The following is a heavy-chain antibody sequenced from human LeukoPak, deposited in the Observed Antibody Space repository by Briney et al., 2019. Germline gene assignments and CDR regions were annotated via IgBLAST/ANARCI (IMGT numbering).Heavy chain of an antibody. V-gene: IGHV1-69*05. Sequence: SVKVSCKASGGTFSSYAISWVRQAPGQGLEWMGRIIPIFGTANYAQKFQGRVTITTDESTSTAYMELSSLRSEDTAVYYCARDQAPNYYDSSGLFDYWGQGTLVTVSS. CDR3: ARDQAPNYYDSSGLFDY. CDR1: GGTFSSYA. CDR2: IIPIFGTA. D-gene: IGHD3-22*01. J-gene: IGHJ4*02.